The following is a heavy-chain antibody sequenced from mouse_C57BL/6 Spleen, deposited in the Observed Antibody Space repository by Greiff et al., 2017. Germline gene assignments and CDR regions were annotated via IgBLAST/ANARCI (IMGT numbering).Heavy chain of an antibody. J-gene: IGHJ2*01. CDR2: IDPETGGT. Sequence: QVQLQQSGAELVRPGASVTLSCKASGYTFTDYEMHWVKQTPVHGLEWIGAIDPETGGTAYNQKFKGKAILTADKSSSTAYMELRSLTSEDSAVYYCKRMITTVVNYFDYWGQGTTLTVSS. V-gene: IGHV1-15*01. CDR3: KRMITTVVNYFDY. CDR1: GYTFTDYE. D-gene: IGHD1-1*01.